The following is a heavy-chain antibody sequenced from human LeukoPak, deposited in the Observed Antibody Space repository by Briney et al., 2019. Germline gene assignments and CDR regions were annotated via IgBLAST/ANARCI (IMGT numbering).Heavy chain of an antibody. Sequence: GASVKVSCKASGYTFTGYYMHWVRQAPGQGLGWMGWINPNSGGTNYAQKFQGRVTMTRDTSTSTAYMELSRLRSDDTAVYYCARALYGSGSYYDYWGQGTLVTVSS. V-gene: IGHV1-2*02. CDR3: ARALYGSGSYYDY. J-gene: IGHJ4*02. D-gene: IGHD3-10*01. CDR2: INPNSGGT. CDR1: GYTFTGYY.